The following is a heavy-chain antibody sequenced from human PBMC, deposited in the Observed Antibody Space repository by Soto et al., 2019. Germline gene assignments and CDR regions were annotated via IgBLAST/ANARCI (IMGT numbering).Heavy chain of an antibody. CDR1: GGSISSYY. V-gene: IGHV4-59*12. J-gene: IGHJ6*02. Sequence: SETLSLTCTISGGSISSYYWSWIRQTPGKGLEWIGYVYFSGSTNYNPSLKSRVLISIDTSRNQFSLKLSSVTAADTAVYYCARDKEVTTYYYYGMDVWGQGTTVTVSS. CDR3: ARDKEVTTYYYYGMDV. CDR2: VYFSGST. D-gene: IGHD4-4*01.